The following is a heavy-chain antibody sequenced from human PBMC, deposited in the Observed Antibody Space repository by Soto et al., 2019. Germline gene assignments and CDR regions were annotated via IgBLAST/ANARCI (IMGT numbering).Heavy chain of an antibody. Sequence: QLQLQESGPGLVKPSETLSLTCTVSGGSISSSSYCWGCIRQPPGKGLEWIASIDYTGNTFYNPSLTSRVTISVDTSKNQFSLKVTSVTAADTAVYYCARINKGYGTDSWGQGTLVTVSS. CDR3: ARINKGYGTDS. V-gene: IGHV4-39*01. CDR1: GGSISSSSYC. CDR2: IDYTGNT. D-gene: IGHD5-18*01. J-gene: IGHJ4*02.